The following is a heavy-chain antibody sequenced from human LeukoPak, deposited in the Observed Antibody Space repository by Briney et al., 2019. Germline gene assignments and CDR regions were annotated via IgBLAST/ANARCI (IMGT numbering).Heavy chain of an antibody. CDR2: IYHSGST. CDR3: ARRGGGIGDAFDI. D-gene: IGHD3-16*01. J-gene: IGHJ3*02. CDR1: GYSISSGYY. Sequence: SETLSLTCTVSGYSISSGYYWGWIRQPPGKGLEWIGSIYHSGSTYYNPSLKSRVTISVDTSKNQFSLKLSSVTAADTAVYYCARRGGGIGDAFDIWGQGTMVTVSS. V-gene: IGHV4-38-2*02.